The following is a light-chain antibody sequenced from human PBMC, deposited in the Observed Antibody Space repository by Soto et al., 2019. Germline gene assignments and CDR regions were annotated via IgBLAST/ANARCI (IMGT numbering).Light chain of an antibody. V-gene: IGKV3-15*01. Sequence: EIVMTQSPATLSVSPGERATLSCRASQSVSSTLAWYQQKPGQAPRLLIYGASTRATGIPARFSGSGSGTEFTLTISSLQSEAFAVYYCQQYNNWPPTWTFGQGTKVEIK. CDR3: QQYNNWPPTWT. J-gene: IGKJ1*01. CDR1: QSVSST. CDR2: GAS.